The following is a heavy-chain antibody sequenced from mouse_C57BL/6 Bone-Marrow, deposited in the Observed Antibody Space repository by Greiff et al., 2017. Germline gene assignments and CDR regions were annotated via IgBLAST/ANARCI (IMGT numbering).Heavy chain of an antibody. V-gene: IGHV1-81*01. Sequence: VKLQQSGAELARPGASVKLSCKASGYTFTSYGISWVKQRTGQGLEWIGEIYPRSGNTYYTEKFKGKATLTAAKSSSTAYMELRRLTSEDSAVYFCARSGSFYSNYLAWFAYWGQGTLVTVSA. CDR3: ARSGSFYSNYLAWFAY. D-gene: IGHD2-5*01. CDR1: GYTFTSYG. J-gene: IGHJ3*01. CDR2: IYPRSGNT.